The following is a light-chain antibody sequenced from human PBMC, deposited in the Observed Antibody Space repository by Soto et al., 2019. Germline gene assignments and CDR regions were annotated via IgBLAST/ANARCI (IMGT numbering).Light chain of an antibody. Sequence: DIVMTQSPATLSVSPGERVTLSCRASQSVSRFLAWYQQRPGPAPRLLIYDTSTRATGVPARFSGSGSGTEFSLTISSLQSEDFAVYYCQQYDNWPPCTFGQGTKLEVK. CDR1: QSVSRF. V-gene: IGKV3-15*01. J-gene: IGKJ2*02. CDR3: QQYDNWPPCT. CDR2: DTS.